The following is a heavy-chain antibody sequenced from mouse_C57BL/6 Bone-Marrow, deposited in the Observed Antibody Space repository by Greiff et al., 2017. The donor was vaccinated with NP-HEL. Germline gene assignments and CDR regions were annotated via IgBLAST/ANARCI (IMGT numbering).Heavy chain of an antibody. Sequence: DVKLVESGGDLVKPGGSLKLSCAASGFTFSSYGMSWVRQTPDKRLEWVATISSGGSYTYYPDSVKGRFTISRDNAKNTLYLQMSSLKSEDTAMYYCAREIRRFAYWGQGTLVTVSA. CDR3: AREIRRFAY. CDR2: ISSGGSYT. CDR1: GFTFSSYG. V-gene: IGHV5-6*02. J-gene: IGHJ3*01.